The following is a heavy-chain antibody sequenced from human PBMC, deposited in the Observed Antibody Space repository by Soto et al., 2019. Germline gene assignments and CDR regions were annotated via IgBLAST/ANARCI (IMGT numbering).Heavy chain of an antibody. CDR1: GFTFSTYR. CDR3: ERPTEGWFDP. V-gene: IGHV3-21*01. Sequence: ESGGGLVKPGGSLRLSCAASGFTFSTYRMNWVRQAPGKGLEWVSSISSSSSYIYYADSVKGRFTISRDNAKNSLYLQMNSLRAEDTAVYYCERPTEGWFDPWGQGTLVTVSS. CDR2: ISSSSSYI. J-gene: IGHJ5*02.